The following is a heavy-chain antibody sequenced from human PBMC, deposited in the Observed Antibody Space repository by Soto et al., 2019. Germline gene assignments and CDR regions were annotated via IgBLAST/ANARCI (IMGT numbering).Heavy chain of an antibody. CDR3: AREENCSSTSCYVDY. CDR1: GYTFTSYY. D-gene: IGHD2-2*01. Sequence: ASVKVSCKASGYTFTSYYMHWVRQAPGQGLEWMGWINPNSGGTNYAQKFQGWVTMTRDTSISTAYMELSRLRSDDTAVYYCAREENCSSTSCYVDYWGRGTLVTVSS. V-gene: IGHV1-2*04. CDR2: INPNSGGT. J-gene: IGHJ4*02.